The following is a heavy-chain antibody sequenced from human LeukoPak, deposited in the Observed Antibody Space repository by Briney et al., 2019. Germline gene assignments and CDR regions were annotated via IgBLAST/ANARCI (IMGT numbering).Heavy chain of an antibody. CDR1: GYTFTSYV. CDR2: INAGNGDT. J-gene: IGHJ4*02. CDR3: ARGDYNGYHFEDY. V-gene: IGHV1-3*01. Sequence: ASVKVSCKASGYTFTSYVMHWVRQAPGQRLEWMGWINAGNGDTNYSQKFRDRVTITWDTSASTAYMKLSSLRSEDTAVYYCARGDYNGYHFEDYGGQGPLVPVSS. D-gene: IGHD2/OR15-2a*01.